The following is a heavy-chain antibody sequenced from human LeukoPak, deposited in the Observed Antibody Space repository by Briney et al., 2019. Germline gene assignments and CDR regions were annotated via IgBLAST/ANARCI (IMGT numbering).Heavy chain of an antibody. V-gene: IGHV1-8*01. D-gene: IGHD2-21*02. CDR3: ARANSYCGGDCYPDY. J-gene: IGHJ4*02. CDR2: MNPNSGNT. CDR1: GYTFTSYD. Sequence: ASVKVSCKASGYTFTSYDINWVREATGQGLEWMGWMNPNSGNTGYAQKFQGRVTMTRNTSISTAYMELSSLRSEDTAVYYCARANSYCGGDCYPDYWGQGTLVTVSS.